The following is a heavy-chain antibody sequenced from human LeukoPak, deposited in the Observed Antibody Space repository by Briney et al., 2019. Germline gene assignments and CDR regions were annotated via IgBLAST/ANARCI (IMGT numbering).Heavy chain of an antibody. J-gene: IGHJ6*02. Sequence: SETLSLTCTVSGGSISSSSYYWGWIRQPPGKGLEWIGSIYYSGSTYYNPSLKSRVTISVDTSKNQFSLKLSSVTAADTAVYYCARLPARDYDTNYYYYYGMDVWGQGTTVTVSS. CDR2: IYYSGST. CDR3: ARLPARDYDTNYYYYYGMDV. CDR1: GGSISSSSYY. D-gene: IGHD3-22*01. V-gene: IGHV4-39*01.